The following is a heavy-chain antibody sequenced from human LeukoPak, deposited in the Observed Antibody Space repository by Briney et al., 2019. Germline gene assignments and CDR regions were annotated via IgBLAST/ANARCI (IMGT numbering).Heavy chain of an antibody. Sequence: PGGSLRLSCAASGFTFDDYGMSWVRQAPGKVLEWVSGINWNGGSTGYADSVKGRFTISRDNAKNSLYLQMNSLRAEDTAVYYCYSMIVVTIRLINDYWGQGTLVTVSS. CDR3: YSMIVVTIRLINDY. CDR1: GFTFDDYG. CDR2: INWNGGST. D-gene: IGHD3-22*01. V-gene: IGHV3-20*04. J-gene: IGHJ4*02.